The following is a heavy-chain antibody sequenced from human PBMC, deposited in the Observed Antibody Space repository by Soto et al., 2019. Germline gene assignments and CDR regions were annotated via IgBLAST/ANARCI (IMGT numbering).Heavy chain of an antibody. D-gene: IGHD2-15*01. J-gene: IGHJ3*02. Sequence: PGGSLRLSCAASGFTFSDYYMSWIRQAPGKGLEWVSYISSSGSTIYYADSVKGRFTISRDNAKNSLYLQMNSLRAEDTAVYYCARDLVAVVAATSLSAFDIWGQGTMVTVSS. CDR3: ARDLVAVVAATSLSAFDI. V-gene: IGHV3-11*01. CDR1: GFTFSDYY. CDR2: ISSSGSTI.